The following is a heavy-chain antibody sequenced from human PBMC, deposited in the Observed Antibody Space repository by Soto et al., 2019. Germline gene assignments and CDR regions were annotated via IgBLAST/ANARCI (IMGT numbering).Heavy chain of an antibody. Sequence: EVQLLESGGGLVQPGGSLRLSCTAPGFTFSTYGMSWVRQAPGKGLEWVSSLSGDGTTTYYIDSVKGRFTISRDNSRNTLSLQMNCRRTEDTAVYYCAKDITFDSSAYNYWGQGILVTVSS. J-gene: IGHJ4*02. V-gene: IGHV3-23*01. CDR3: AKDITFDSSAYNY. CDR2: LSGDGTTT. CDR1: GFTFSTYG. D-gene: IGHD3-22*01.